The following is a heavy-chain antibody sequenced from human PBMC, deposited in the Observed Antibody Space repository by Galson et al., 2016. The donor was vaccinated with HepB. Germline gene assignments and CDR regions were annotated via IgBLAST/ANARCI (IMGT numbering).Heavy chain of an antibody. D-gene: IGHD6-25*01. CDR3: ARGAGWFDP. V-gene: IGHV4-59*01. Sequence: ETLSLTCSVSGGSISGYYWSWIRQVPGGGLEWIGYIYYSGSTKYNPSLKSRVLISVDTSKKQFSLRLTSVTDDDTAVYYCARGAGWFDPWGQGTLVTVSS. J-gene: IGHJ5*02. CDR1: GGSISGYY. CDR2: IYYSGST.